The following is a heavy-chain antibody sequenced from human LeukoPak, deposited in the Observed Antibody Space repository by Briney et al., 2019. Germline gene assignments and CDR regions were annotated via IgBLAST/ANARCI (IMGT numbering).Heavy chain of an antibody. CDR2: INSDGSST. CDR1: GFIFSSYW. Sequence: GGSLRLSCAASGFIFSSYWMHWVRHAPGKGLVWVSRINSDGSSTSYADSVKGRFTISRDNSKNTLYLQMNSLRAEDTAVYYCAKERLGYCSGGSCYSHWFDPWGQGTLVTVSS. CDR3: AKERLGYCSGGSCYSHWFDP. D-gene: IGHD2-15*01. J-gene: IGHJ5*02. V-gene: IGHV3-74*01.